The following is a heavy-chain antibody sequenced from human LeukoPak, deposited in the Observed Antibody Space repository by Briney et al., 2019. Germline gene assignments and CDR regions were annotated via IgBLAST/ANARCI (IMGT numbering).Heavy chain of an antibody. CDR3: ARDKGSSWYSENYYYYMDV. CDR1: SYSISSGYY. CDR2: IYHSGTT. J-gene: IGHJ6*03. Sequence: SETLSLTCTVSSYSISSGYYWGWIRRTPGKGLDLIGTIYHSGTTYYHPSLKSRVTISVDTSKNQFSLKLSSVTAADTAVYYCARDKGSSWYSENYYYYMDVWGKGTTVTVSS. D-gene: IGHD6-13*01. V-gene: IGHV4-38-2*02.